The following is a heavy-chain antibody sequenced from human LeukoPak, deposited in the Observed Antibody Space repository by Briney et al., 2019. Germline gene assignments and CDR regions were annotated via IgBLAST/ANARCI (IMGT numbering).Heavy chain of an antibody. CDR1: GFTFSSYN. J-gene: IGHJ3*02. Sequence: PGRSLRLSCAASGFTFSSYNMHWVRQAPGKGLEWVAVISYDGSEKYYADSVKGLFTISRDNSKRSLYLQMNSLKAEATAVYYCARDLAGYGGAFDIWGQGTMVTVS. CDR2: ISYDGSEK. D-gene: IGHD5-12*01. CDR3: ARDLAGYGGAFDI. V-gene: IGHV3-30-3*01.